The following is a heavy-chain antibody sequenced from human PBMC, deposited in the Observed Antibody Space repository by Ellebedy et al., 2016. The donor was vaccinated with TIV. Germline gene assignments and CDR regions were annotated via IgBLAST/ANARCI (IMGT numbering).Heavy chain of an antibody. Sequence: AASVKVSCKASGYTFLTYYMHWVRQAPGQGLEWMGIINPSGGSTNYAQKFQGRVTMTRDTSTSTVYMELSSLRSEDTAEYYCARTGSGSRWYFDYWGQGTLVTVSS. CDR2: INPSGGST. J-gene: IGHJ4*02. CDR1: GYTFLTYY. V-gene: IGHV1-46*01. D-gene: IGHD1-26*01. CDR3: ARTGSGSRWYFDY.